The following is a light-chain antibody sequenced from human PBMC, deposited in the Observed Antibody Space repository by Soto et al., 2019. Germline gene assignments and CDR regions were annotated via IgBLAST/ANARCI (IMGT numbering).Light chain of an antibody. V-gene: IGKV3-20*01. CDR3: QESPRT. J-gene: IGKJ1*01. CDR1: QSVSSSY. Sequence: EILLTQSPGTLSLSPGERATLSCRASQSVSSSYLAWYQQKPGQAPRLLIYGASSRATGIPDRFSGSGSGTDFTLTISRLEPEDFAVYYCQESPRTFGQGTKVDNK. CDR2: GAS.